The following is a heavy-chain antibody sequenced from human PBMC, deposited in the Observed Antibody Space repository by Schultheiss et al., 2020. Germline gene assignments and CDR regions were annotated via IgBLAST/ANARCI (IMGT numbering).Heavy chain of an antibody. J-gene: IGHJ6*02. D-gene: IGHD6-6*01. CDR2: IYTSGST. CDR3: ARHLDLVAAPIYGMDV. CDR1: GGSISSYY. Sequence: TLSLTCTVSGGSISSYYWSWIRQPAGKGLEWIGRIYTSGSTNYNPSLKSRVTISLDTSKDHFSLRLSSVTAADTAVYYCARHLDLVAAPIYGMDVWGQGTTVTVSS. V-gene: IGHV4-4*07.